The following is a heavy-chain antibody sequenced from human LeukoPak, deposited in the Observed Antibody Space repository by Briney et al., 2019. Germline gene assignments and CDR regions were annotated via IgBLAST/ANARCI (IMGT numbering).Heavy chain of an antibody. CDR2: ISSSGSTI. CDR1: GFTFSDYY. Sequence: GGSLRLSCAASGFTFSDYYMSWIRQAPGKGLEWVSYISSSGSTIYYADSVKGRFTISRDNAKNSLYLQMNSLRAEDTAVYYCARVALYSNHYFDYWGQGTLVTVSS. D-gene: IGHD4-11*01. J-gene: IGHJ4*02. CDR3: ARVALYSNHYFDY. V-gene: IGHV3-11*01.